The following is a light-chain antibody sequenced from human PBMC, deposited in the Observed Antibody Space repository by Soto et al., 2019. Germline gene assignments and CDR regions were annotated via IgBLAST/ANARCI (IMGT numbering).Light chain of an antibody. Sequence: DIQMTQSPSSLSASVGDRVTITCRASQSIRTYLNWYQQQPGIAPKLLIYTASTLQSGVPSRFSGSGSGTDFTLTISSLQPEDFATYYCQQSYSSPITFGQGTRLEIK. CDR2: TAS. CDR1: QSIRTY. V-gene: IGKV1-39*01. CDR3: QQSYSSPIT. J-gene: IGKJ5*01.